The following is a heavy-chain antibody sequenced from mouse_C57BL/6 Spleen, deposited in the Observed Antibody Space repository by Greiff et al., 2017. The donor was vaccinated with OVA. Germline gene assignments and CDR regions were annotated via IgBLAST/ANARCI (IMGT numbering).Heavy chain of an antibody. J-gene: IGHJ2*01. D-gene: IGHD1-1*01. Sequence: QVQLQQPGAELVRPGSSVKLSCKASGYTFTSYWMDWVKQRPGQGLEWIGNIYPSDSETHYNQKFKDKATLTVDKSSSTAYMQLSSLTSGDSAVYYCAREGTGGSSSYWGQGTTLTVSS. CDR1: GYTFTSYW. CDR2: IYPSDSET. CDR3: AREGTGGSSSY. V-gene: IGHV1-61*01.